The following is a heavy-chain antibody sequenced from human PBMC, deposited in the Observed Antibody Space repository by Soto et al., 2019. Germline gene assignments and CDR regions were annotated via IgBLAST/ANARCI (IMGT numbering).Heavy chain of an antibody. V-gene: IGHV3-23*01. CDR1: GFTFSSYA. CDR3: AKDPWGTVTGACDI. Sequence: GSLRLSCAASGFTFSSYAMSWVRQAPGKGLEWVSTINGGGGSTYYADSVKGRFTISRDNSKNTLYLQMNSLRAEDTAVYYCAKDPWGTVTGACDIWGQGTMVTVSS. CDR2: INGGGGST. J-gene: IGHJ3*02. D-gene: IGHD4-17*01.